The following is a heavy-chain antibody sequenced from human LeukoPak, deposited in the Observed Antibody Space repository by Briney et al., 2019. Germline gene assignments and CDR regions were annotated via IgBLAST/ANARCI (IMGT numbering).Heavy chain of an antibody. CDR3: AREDYYGSGSYYY. V-gene: IGHV4-34*01. Sequence: SETLSLTCAVYGGSFSGYYWSWIRQPPGKGLEWIGEINHSGSTYYNPSLKSRVTISVDTSKNQFSLKLSSVTAADTAVYYCAREDYYGSGSYYYWGQGTLVTVSS. CDR2: INHSGST. J-gene: IGHJ4*02. CDR1: GGSFSGYY. D-gene: IGHD3-10*01.